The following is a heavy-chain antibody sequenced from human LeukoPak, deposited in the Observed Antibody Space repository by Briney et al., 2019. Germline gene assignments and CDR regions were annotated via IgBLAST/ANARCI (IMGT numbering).Heavy chain of an antibody. CDR3: ARDRDYYDTSGYYDAFDI. Sequence: GGSLRLSCAASGFIFNIYWMSWVRQAPGKGLEWVANIKHDEIEKYYVDSVKGRFTISRDNAKNSLFLQMNSLRVEDTAIYYCARDRDYYDTSGYYDAFDIWGQGTMVTVSS. CDR1: GFIFNIYW. J-gene: IGHJ3*02. D-gene: IGHD3-22*01. CDR2: IKHDEIEK. V-gene: IGHV3-7*01.